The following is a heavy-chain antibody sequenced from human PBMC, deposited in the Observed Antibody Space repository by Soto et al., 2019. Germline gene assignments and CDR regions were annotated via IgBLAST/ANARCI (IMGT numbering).Heavy chain of an antibody. CDR2: ISSTSTYT. CDR3: ATDLALAGNY. V-gene: IGHV3-21*01. CDR1: GFTFRSYA. Sequence: GGSLRLSCAASGFTFRSYAMNWVRQTQEKGLEWVSSISSTSTYTHYADSVKGRFTISRDNANNSLFLQMNSLRAEDTAIYYCATDLALAGNYWGQGALVTVSS. J-gene: IGHJ4*02. D-gene: IGHD6-19*01.